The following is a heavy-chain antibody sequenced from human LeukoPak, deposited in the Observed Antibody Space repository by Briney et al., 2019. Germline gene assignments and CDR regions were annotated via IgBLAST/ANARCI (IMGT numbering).Heavy chain of an antibody. J-gene: IGHJ4*02. CDR2: ISSISSA. D-gene: IGHD2-21*01. CDR3: AKGPAGYYYFEY. Sequence: GGSLRLSCAASGFSFSTYSMNWVRQSPGKGLEWVSSISSISSAFYADSVKGRFSISRDNSKNTLFLQMDSLRVEDTAIYYCAKGPAGYYYFEYWGQGVLVAVSS. CDR1: GFSFSTYS. V-gene: IGHV3-23*01.